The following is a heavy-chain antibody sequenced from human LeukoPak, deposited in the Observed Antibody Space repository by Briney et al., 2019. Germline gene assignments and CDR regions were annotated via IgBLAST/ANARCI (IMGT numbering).Heavy chain of an antibody. CDR1: GFTFSSYE. CDR3: ARCPRSSDAFDI. CDR2: ISGSST. Sequence: RGGALRLSCAASGFTFSSYEMNWVRPAPGKGLGWVSHISGSSTYYADSVTGRFTISRDNAKNSLYLHMNSLRAEDTAVYYCARCPRSSDAFDIWGQGTMVTVSS. V-gene: IGHV3-48*03. J-gene: IGHJ3*02.